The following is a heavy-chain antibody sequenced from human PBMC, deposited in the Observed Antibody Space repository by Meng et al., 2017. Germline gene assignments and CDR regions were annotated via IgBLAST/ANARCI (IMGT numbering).Heavy chain of an antibody. D-gene: IGHD4-17*01. CDR2: IYDIGSA. V-gene: IGHV4-4*02. CDR1: GGSIGGCIW. J-gene: IGHJ4*02. Sequence: VQLQVQVPRWGAPSGTLSLPGSVAGGSIGGCIWWTWGRQPPGKRLEWLGEIYDIGSANNNPSLKCRDTISVDKSNTQFSLKLRFVTAVDTAVYAGARGLRRPSPLGYWGQGTLVTVSS. CDR3: ARGLRRPSPLGY.